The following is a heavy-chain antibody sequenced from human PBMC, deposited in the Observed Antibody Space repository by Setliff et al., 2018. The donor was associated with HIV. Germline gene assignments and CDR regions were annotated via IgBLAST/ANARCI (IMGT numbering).Heavy chain of an antibody. J-gene: IGHJ3*01. CDR3: ARQGAGYYYDSSEYYTGNGFDF. CDR2: FYYSGST. Sequence: SETLSLTCAVSGGSISSSNYYWVWIRQPPGKELEWIGSFYYSGSTYYNPSLKSRVTISLDTSKNQFSLKVGSVTAADTAVYYCARQGAGYYYDSSEYYTGNGFDFWGQGTLVTVSS. CDR1: GGSISSSNYY. D-gene: IGHD3-22*01. V-gene: IGHV4-39*07.